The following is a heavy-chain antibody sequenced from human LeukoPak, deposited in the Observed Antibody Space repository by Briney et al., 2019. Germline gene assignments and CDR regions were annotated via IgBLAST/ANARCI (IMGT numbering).Heavy chain of an antibody. CDR2: INPNSGGT. CDR3: ARSYGLGGNYFDY. D-gene: IGHD3-16*01. Sequence: ASVKVSCKASGYPFIDYYLHWVRQAPGQGLEWMGWINPNSGGTTYAQKFQGRVTVTRDTSMSTAYMELSRLRSDDTAVFYCARSYGLGGNYFDYWGQGTLVTVSS. V-gene: IGHV1-2*02. J-gene: IGHJ4*02. CDR1: GYPFIDYY.